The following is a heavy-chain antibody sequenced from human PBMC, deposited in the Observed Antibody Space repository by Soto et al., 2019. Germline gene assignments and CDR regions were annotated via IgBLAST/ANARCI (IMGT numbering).Heavy chain of an antibody. J-gene: IGHJ3*02. CDR2: ISSSSSNI. CDR1: GFTFSSYS. D-gene: IGHD2-2*01. Sequence: GGSLRLSCAASGFTFSSYSMNWVRQAPGKGLEWVSYISSSSSNIYYADSVKGRFTISRDKAKNSLYLQMNSLRAEDTAVYYCVSGVVVVPAAKEEIWGQGTMVTVSS. V-gene: IGHV3-48*01. CDR3: VSGVVVVPAAKEEI.